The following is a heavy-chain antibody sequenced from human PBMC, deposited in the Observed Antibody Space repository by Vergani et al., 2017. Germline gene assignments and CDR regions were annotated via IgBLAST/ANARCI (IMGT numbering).Heavy chain of an antibody. D-gene: IGHD6-13*01. CDR3: ARATPSDGTNDY. J-gene: IGHJ4*02. V-gene: IGHV4-39*07. CDR1: GGSISSSSYY. Sequence: QLQLQESGPGLVKPSETLSLTCTVSGGSISSSSYYWGWIRQPPGKGLEWIGSIYYSGSTYYNPSLKSRVTISVDTSKNQFSLKLSSVTAADTAVYYCARATPSDGTNDYWGQGTLVTVSS. CDR2: IYYSGST.